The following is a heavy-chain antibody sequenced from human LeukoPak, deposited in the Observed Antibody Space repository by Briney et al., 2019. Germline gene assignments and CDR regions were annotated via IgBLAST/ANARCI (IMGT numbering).Heavy chain of an antibody. D-gene: IGHD6-13*01. CDR3: AKGPYSSSWYSSGWFDP. CDR1: GFTFSSYA. V-gene: IGHV3-23*01. CDR2: ISGSGGST. J-gene: IGHJ5*02. Sequence: PGGSLRLSCAASGFTFSSYAMSWVRQAPGKGLEWVSAISGSGGSTYYADSVKGRFTISRDNSKNTLYLQMNSLRAEDTAVYYCAKGPYSSSWYSSGWFDPWGQGTLVTVSS.